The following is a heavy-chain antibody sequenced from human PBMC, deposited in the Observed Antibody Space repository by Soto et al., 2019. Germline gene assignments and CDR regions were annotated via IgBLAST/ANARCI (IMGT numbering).Heavy chain of an antibody. D-gene: IGHD6-13*01. V-gene: IGHV3-74*01. Sequence: EVQLVESGGGLVQPGGSLRLSCAASGFTFSSYWMHWVRQAPGKGLVWVSRINSDGSSTSYADSVKGRFTISRDNAKNTLYLQMNRLRAEDTAVYYCARDLEQQLVPSGMDVWGQGTTVTVSS. CDR3: ARDLEQQLVPSGMDV. CDR1: GFTFSSYW. J-gene: IGHJ6*02. CDR2: INSDGSST.